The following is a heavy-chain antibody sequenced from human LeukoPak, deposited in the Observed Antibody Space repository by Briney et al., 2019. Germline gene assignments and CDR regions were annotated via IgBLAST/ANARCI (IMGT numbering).Heavy chain of an antibody. D-gene: IGHD4-17*01. V-gene: IGHV3-30-3*01. J-gene: IGHJ4*02. CDR1: GFTFSSYA. CDR2: ISYDGSNK. Sequence: GGSLRLSCAASGFTFSSYAMHWVRQAPGKGLEWVAVISYDGSNKYYADSGKGRFTISRDNSKNTLYLQMNSLRAEDTAVYYCARVGMKYGDGVGDYFDYWGQGTLVTVSS. CDR3: ARVGMKYGDGVGDYFDY.